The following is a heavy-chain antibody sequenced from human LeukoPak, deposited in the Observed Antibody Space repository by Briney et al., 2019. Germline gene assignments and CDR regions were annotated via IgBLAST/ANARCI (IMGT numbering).Heavy chain of an antibody. CDR2: IIPIFGTA. D-gene: IGHD2-2*01. J-gene: IGHJ6*03. V-gene: IGHV1-69*05. Sequence: SVKVSCKASGGTFSSYAISWVRQAPGQGLEWMGGIIPIFGTANYAQKFQGRVTITTDESTSTAYMELSSLRSEDTAVYYCARGVSGVVVPVARPYYYYYMDVWGKGTTVTVSS. CDR1: GGTFSSYA. CDR3: ARGVSGVVVPVARPYYYYYMDV.